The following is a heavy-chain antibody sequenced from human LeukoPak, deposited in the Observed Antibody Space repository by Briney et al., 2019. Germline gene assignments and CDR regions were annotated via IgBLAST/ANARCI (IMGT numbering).Heavy chain of an antibody. V-gene: IGHV3-48*01. D-gene: IGHD3-16*01. CDR1: GFTFSGYT. CDR3: ARDYGYAFDT. J-gene: IGHJ3*02. CDR2: ISRTSDIT. Sequence: GGSLRLSCAASGFTFSGYTLNWVRQAPGKGREWVSYISRTSDITTYADSVRGRFTISRDNAKNSLYLQMSSLRAEDTAVYYCARDYGYAFDTWGQGTMVTVSS.